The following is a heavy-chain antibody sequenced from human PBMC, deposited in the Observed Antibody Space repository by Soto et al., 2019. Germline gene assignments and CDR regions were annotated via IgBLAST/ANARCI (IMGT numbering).Heavy chain of an antibody. Sequence: GGSLRLSCAASGFTFSSYSMNWVRQAPGKGLEWVSSISSSSSYIYYADSVKGRFTISRDNAKNSLYLQMNSLRAEDTAVYYCARVRQPRRSGVDYWGQGTLVTVSS. J-gene: IGHJ4*02. V-gene: IGHV3-21*01. D-gene: IGHD3-3*01. CDR2: ISSSSSYI. CDR3: ARVRQPRRSGVDY. CDR1: GFTFSSYS.